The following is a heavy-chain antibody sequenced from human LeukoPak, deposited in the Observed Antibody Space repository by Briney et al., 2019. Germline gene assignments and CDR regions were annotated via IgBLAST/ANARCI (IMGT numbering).Heavy chain of an antibody. J-gene: IGHJ5*02. Sequence: SETLSLTCTVSGGSISSSSYYWGWIRQPPGKGLEWIGSIYYSGSTYYNPSLKSRVTISVDTSKNQFSLKLSSVTAADTAVYYCARHRNGSGRKHGNWFDPWGQGTLVTVSS. CDR2: IYYSGST. D-gene: IGHD3-10*01. CDR3: ARHRNGSGRKHGNWFDP. V-gene: IGHV4-39*01. CDR1: GGSISSSSYY.